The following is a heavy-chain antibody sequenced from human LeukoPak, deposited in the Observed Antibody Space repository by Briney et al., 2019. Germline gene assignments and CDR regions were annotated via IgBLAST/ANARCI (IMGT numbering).Heavy chain of an antibody. J-gene: IGHJ6*02. D-gene: IGHD3-22*01. CDR3: ARQISGYTTYYYYHGMDV. V-gene: IGHV1-8*01. Sequence: ASVKVSCKASGYTFTSYDINWVRQTTGQGLEWMGWMNPNSGNTGYAQKFQGRVSMTRNTSTSTAYMELSSLRSEDTAVYYCARQISGYTTYYYYHGMDVWGQGTTVTVSS. CDR1: GYTFTSYD. CDR2: MNPNSGNT.